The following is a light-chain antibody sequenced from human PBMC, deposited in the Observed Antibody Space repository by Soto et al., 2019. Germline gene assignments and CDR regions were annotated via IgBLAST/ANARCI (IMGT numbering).Light chain of an antibody. CDR1: SSDVGGYNY. J-gene: IGLJ1*01. Sequence: QSALTQPASVSGSPGQSITISCTGTSSDVGGYNYVSWYQQHPGKAPKLMIYDVSNRPSGVSNRFSGSKSDNTASLTISGLQAEDEADYYCSSYTSSSILFGAGTKVTVL. V-gene: IGLV2-14*01. CDR3: SSYTSSSIL. CDR2: DVS.